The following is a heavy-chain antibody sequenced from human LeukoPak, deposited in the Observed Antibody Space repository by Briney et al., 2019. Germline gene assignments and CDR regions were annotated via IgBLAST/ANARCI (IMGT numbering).Heavy chain of an antibody. CDR2: IYYSGST. Sequence: PSETLSLTCTVSGGSISSSSYYWGWIRQPPGKGLEWIGSIYYSGSTYYNPSLKSRVTISVDTSKNQFSLKLSSVTAADTAVYYCARASRGGSSSVIRYWGQGTLVTVSS. CDR1: GGSISSSSYY. D-gene: IGHD6-6*01. V-gene: IGHV4-39*07. CDR3: ARASRGGSSSVIRY. J-gene: IGHJ4*02.